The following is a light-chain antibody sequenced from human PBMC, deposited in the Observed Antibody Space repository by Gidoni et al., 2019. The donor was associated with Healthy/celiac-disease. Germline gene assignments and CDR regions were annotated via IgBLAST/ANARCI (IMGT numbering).Light chain of an antibody. J-gene: IGKJ4*01. Sequence: DIQMIQSPSSLSACVGDRVTITCQASQDISNYLNWYQQKPGKAPKLLIYDASNLETGVPPRFSGSGSGTDFTFTISSLQPEDIATYYCQQYDNLLSFGGGTKVEIK. CDR2: DAS. CDR1: QDISNY. V-gene: IGKV1-33*01. CDR3: QQYDNLLS.